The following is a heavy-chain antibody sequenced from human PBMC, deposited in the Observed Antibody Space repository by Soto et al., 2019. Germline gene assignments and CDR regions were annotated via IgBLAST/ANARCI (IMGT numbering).Heavy chain of an antibody. CDR3: AHHGYYSYGLDV. Sequence: QITLKESGPTLVKPTQTLTLTCTFSGFSLSTSGVGVGWIRQPPRKALEWLALIYWDDDKRYSPSLKSRLTISKDTSKNHVVLTMTNMDPVDTATYYCAHHGYYSYGLDVWGQGTTVTVSS. CDR1: GFSLSTSGVG. V-gene: IGHV2-5*02. CDR2: IYWDDDK. J-gene: IGHJ6*02.